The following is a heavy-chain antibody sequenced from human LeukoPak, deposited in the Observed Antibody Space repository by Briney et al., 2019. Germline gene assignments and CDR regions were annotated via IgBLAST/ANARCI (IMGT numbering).Heavy chain of an antibody. CDR1: GGSFSGYY. D-gene: IGHD3-10*01. CDR2: INHSGST. J-gene: IGHJ4*02. Sequence: KPSETLSLTCAVYGGSFSGYYWSWIRQPPGKGLEWIGEINHSGSTNYNPSLKSRVTISVDTSKNQFSLKLSSVTAADTAVYYCARLQPRESYFDYWGQGTLVTVSS. CDR3: ARLQPRESYFDY. V-gene: IGHV4-34*01.